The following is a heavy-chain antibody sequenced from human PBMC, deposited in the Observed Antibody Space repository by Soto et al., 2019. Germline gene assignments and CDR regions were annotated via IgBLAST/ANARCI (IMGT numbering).Heavy chain of an antibody. D-gene: IGHD3-22*01. CDR3: ARAPDDYYDSQY. CDR2: VAFDGSNQ. J-gene: IGHJ4*02. CDR1: VFTFSNYT. V-gene: IGHV3-30-3*01. Sequence: PGGSLRLSCVASVFTFSNYTMHWVRQSPGRGLEWVSVVAFDGSNQFYADSVKGRFTISRDSSGNILYLQLSSLRIEDTAVYYCARAPDDYYDSQYWGQGTLVTSPQ.